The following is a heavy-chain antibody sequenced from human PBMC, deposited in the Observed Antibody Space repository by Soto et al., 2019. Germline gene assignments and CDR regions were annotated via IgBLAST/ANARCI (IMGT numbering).Heavy chain of an antibody. D-gene: IGHD3-10*01. V-gene: IGHV4-39*01. CDR2: INHGGAT. Sequence: QLQLQESGPGLVKPSETLSLTCTVSGGSIFSSHNFWGWIRQPPGKGLEWVGSINHGGATYYNPSLLSRVTISVDTSKSQLSLKLTSVTVADTAIYACARQIEFGRWYFDVWGRGTLVTVSS. CDR3: ARQIEFGRWYFDV. J-gene: IGHJ2*01. CDR1: GGSIFSSHNF.